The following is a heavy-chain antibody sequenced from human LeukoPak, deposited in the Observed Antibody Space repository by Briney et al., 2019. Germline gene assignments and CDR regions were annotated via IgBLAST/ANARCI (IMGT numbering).Heavy chain of an antibody. CDR3: ARVEEGFSFDY. CDR2: IYYSGST. CDR1: GGSISSYY. Sequence: PSETLSLTCTVSGGSISSYYWSWIRQPPGKGLEWIGYIYYSGSTNYNPSLKSRVTISVDTSKNQFSLKLSSVTAADTAVYYCARVEEGFSFDYWGQGTLVTVSS. J-gene: IGHJ4*02. D-gene: IGHD3-10*01. V-gene: IGHV4-59*01.